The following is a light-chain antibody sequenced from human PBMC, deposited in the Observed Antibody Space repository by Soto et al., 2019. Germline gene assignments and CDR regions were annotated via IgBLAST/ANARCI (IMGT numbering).Light chain of an antibody. Sequence: ENVLTQSPGTLSLSPGERATLSCRASQSISSIYVAWYQQKPGQAPRILMYGASSRATGIPDRFSGSGSGTDFTLTISRLEPEDFAVYYCQQYGTSPTPFGQGTRLQIK. CDR3: QQYGTSPTP. CDR2: GAS. CDR1: QSISSIY. J-gene: IGKJ5*01. V-gene: IGKV3-20*01.